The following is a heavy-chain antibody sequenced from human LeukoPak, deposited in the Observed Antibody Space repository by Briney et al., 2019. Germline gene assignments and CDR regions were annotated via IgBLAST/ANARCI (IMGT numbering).Heavy chain of an antibody. CDR3: ARDTGYNTFDY. Sequence: GGSLRLSCVASGFTFSAYWMSWVRQAPGKGLEWVANIKEDGSGEYYVDSVKGRFTISRDNAKNSLYLQMNSLRAEDTAMYYCARDTGYNTFDYWGQGTLVTVSS. D-gene: IGHD5-24*01. J-gene: IGHJ4*02. CDR2: IKEDGSGE. V-gene: IGHV3-7*05. CDR1: GFTFSAYW.